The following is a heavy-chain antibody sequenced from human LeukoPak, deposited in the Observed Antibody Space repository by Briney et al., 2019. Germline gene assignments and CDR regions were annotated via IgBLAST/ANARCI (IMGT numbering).Heavy chain of an antibody. Sequence: SETLSLTCTISGGSISDYYWSWIRQPPGKGLEWIGYIYYSGSTHYNPSLKSRVTISVDTSKNQFSLKLTSVTAADTAVYFCARDLGSAAGHDYWGQGTLVTVSS. V-gene: IGHV4-59*01. D-gene: IGHD6-13*01. CDR3: ARDLGSAAGHDY. CDR1: GGSISDYY. J-gene: IGHJ4*02. CDR2: IYYSGST.